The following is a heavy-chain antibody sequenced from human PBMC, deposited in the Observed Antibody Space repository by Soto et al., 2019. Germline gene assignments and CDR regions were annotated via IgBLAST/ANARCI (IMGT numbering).Heavy chain of an antibody. Sequence: QVQLVQSGAEVKKPGSSVKVSCKVSGGTFNTFAISWVRQAPGQGLEWMGGIIPIFGPANYAQKFQGRVTITADKSTSTAYLELSSLTSEDTAVYYCASAAKRYFDFWGQGTLVTVSS. V-gene: IGHV1-69*06. J-gene: IGHJ4*02. CDR2: IIPIFGPA. CDR1: GGTFNTFA. CDR3: ASAAKRYFDF.